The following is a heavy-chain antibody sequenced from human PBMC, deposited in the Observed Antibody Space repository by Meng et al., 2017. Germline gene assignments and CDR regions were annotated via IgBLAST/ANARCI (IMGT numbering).Heavy chain of an antibody. V-gene: IGHV4-4*03. CDR3: ARVVAANTLFLDY. CDR1: AGSNSNSDW. Sequence: VQLLVEAPGLLKPPGALPLPCAVAAGSNSNSDWWSWVRQPPGKGLEWIGRIYHSGSSNYNPYLKSRVTISVDKCKNQFSLLLRSVTAADMAVYYCARVVAANTLFLDYWGQGTLVTVSS. J-gene: IGHJ4*02. D-gene: IGHD2-15*01. CDR2: IYHSGSS.